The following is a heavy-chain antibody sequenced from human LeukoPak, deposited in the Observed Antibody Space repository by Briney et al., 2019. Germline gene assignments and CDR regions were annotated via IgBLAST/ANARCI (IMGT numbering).Heavy chain of an antibody. CDR2: IYYSGST. CDR1: GGSISSYY. J-gene: IGHJ4*02. CDR3: ARVAYYDILTGLFDY. D-gene: IGHD3-9*01. V-gene: IGHV4-59*01. Sequence: SGTLSLTCAVSGGSISSYYWSWIRQPPGKGLEWIGYIYYSGSTNYNPSLKSRVTISVDTSKNQFSLKLSSVTAADTAVYYCARVAYYDILTGLFDYWGQGTLVTVSS.